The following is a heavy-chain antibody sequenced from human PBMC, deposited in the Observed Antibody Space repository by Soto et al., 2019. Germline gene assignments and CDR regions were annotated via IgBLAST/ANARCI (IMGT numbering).Heavy chain of an antibody. CDR3: ARRVYTYFDY. CDR2: IYYSGST. D-gene: IGHD6-13*01. Sequence: PSETLSLTCTVSGGSISSSSYYWGWIRQPPGKGLEWIGSIYYSGSTYYNPSLKSRVTISVDTSKNQFSLKLSFVTAADTAVYYCARRVYTYFDYWGQGTLVTVSS. V-gene: IGHV4-39*01. CDR1: GGSISSSSYY. J-gene: IGHJ4*02.